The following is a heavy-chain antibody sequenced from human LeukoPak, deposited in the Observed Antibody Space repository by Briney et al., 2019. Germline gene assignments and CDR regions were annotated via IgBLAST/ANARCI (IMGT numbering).Heavy chain of an antibody. CDR2: ISSSSYI. CDR3: ARVLEAASFDY. J-gene: IGHJ4*02. V-gene: IGHV3-21*01. CDR1: GFTFSSYS. D-gene: IGHD6-13*01. Sequence: PGGSLRLSCAASGFTFSSYSMNWVRQAPGKGLEWVSSISSSSYIYYADSLKGRFTMSRDNAKNSLYLQMNSLRAEDTAVYYCARVLEAASFDYWGRGTPVTVSS.